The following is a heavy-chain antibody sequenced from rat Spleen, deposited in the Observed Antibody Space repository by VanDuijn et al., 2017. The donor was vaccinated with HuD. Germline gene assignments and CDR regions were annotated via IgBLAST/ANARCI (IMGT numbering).Heavy chain of an antibody. Sequence: EVQLQESGPGLVKPSQSLSLTCSVTGYSITSNYWAWIRKFPGNKLEWMGYINSAGSTSYNPSLKSRISITRDTSKNQFFLQLNSVTAEDTATYYCATGGTYSSGYEIWFAYWGQGTLVTVSS. J-gene: IGHJ3*01. CDR2: INSAGST. CDR3: ATGGTYSSGYEIWFAY. V-gene: IGHV3-3*01. D-gene: IGHD4-3*01. CDR1: GYSITSNY.